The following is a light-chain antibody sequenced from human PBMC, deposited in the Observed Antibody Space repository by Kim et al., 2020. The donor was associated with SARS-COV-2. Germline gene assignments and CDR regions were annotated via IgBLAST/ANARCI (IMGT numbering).Light chain of an antibody. V-gene: IGLV2-8*01. CDR2: EVS. Sequence: GQSITISCTGSSSDIGGYNYVSWYQQHPDKAPKLMIYEVSERPSGVPDRFSGSKSGNTASLTISGLQAEDEAGYYCSSYAGSNIVVFGGGTQLTVL. CDR1: SSDIGGYNY. J-gene: IGLJ2*01. CDR3: SSYAGSNIVV.